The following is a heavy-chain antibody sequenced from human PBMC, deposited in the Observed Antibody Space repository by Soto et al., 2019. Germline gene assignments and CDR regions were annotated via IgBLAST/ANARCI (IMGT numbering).Heavy chain of an antibody. D-gene: IGHD6-19*01. CDR3: ARGEVAGPFDC. V-gene: IGHV3-30-3*01. CDR1: GFTFSSYA. J-gene: IGHJ4*02. Sequence: VQLVESGGGLVKPGGSLRLSCAASGFTFSSYAMHWVRQATGKGLEWVAVISYDGSKKYYADSVKGRFTISRDNSKNTLYLQMNSLRAEDTAVYYCARGEVAGPFDCWGQGTMVTVSS. CDR2: ISYDGSKK.